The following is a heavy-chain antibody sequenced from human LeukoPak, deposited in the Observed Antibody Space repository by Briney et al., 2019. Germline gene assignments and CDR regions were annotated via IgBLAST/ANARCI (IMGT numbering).Heavy chain of an antibody. CDR1: GGSISSYY. CDR2: IYYSGST. D-gene: IGHD5-18*01. CDR3: ARARFLTPGYNYAFGRHYFDY. Sequence: SETLSLTCTLSGGSISSYYWSWIRQPPGKGLEGIGYIYYSGSTNYNPSLKSRVNISVDTSKNQFSLMLTSVTAADMAIYFCARARFLTPGYNYAFGRHYFDYWGQGILVTVSS. V-gene: IGHV4-59*12. J-gene: IGHJ4*02.